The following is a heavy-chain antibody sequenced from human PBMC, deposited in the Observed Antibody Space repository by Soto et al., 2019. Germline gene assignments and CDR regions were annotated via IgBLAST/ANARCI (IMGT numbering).Heavy chain of an antibody. Sequence: QVQLVQSGAEVKQPGSSVKVSCKASGGTFSSYTISWVRQAPGQGLEWMGRIIPILGIANYAQKFQGRVTITADKSTSKAHMELSSLKSEDTAGYYCARTLIAVAGADYYGMDVWGQGTTGTVSS. CDR2: IIPILGIA. CDR3: ARTLIAVAGADYYGMDV. CDR1: GGTFSSYT. V-gene: IGHV1-69*02. J-gene: IGHJ6*02. D-gene: IGHD6-19*01.